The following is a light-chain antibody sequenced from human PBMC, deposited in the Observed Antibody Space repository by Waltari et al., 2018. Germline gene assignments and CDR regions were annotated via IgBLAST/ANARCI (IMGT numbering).Light chain of an antibody. Sequence: SYELTQPPSVSVSPGQTASITCSGDKLGSKYVSWYQQKPGQSPVLVIYQDSTPLSGFSGCNAGNTATLIISGAQAVDEADYYCQTGDTNTVVFGGGTKLSVL. CDR2: QDS. CDR3: QTGDTNTVV. J-gene: IGLJ3*02. V-gene: IGLV3-1*01. CDR1: KLGSKY.